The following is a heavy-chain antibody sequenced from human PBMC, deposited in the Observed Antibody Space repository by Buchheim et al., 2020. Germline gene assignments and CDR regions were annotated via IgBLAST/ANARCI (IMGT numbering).Heavy chain of an antibody. CDR1: GFTFSDYY. CDR2: ISSDSSYT. CDR3: TRNRLGYCSGGSCYDV. J-gene: IGHJ6*02. D-gene: IGHD2-15*01. Sequence: QAYLVESGGGLVKPGGSLRLSCAASGFTFSDYYMAWIRQAPGKGLEWVSYISSDSSYTDYGDSVRGRFTISRDNAKKSLYLQMNSLRAEDTAVYYCTRNRLGYCSGGSCYDVWGQGTT. V-gene: IGHV3-11*06.